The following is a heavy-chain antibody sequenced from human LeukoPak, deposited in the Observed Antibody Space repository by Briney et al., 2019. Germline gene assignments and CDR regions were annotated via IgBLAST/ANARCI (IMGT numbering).Heavy chain of an antibody. J-gene: IGHJ5*02. D-gene: IGHD2-2*01. Sequence: ASVKVSCKASGYTFTSYDINWVRQAAGQGLEWMGWMNPHSANAGYAQEFQGRVTMTRDTSISTAYMELSSLRSDDTAVYYCARIPHRVPHNWFDPGAREPWSPSPQ. CDR2: MNPHSANA. CDR3: ARIPHRVPHNWFDP. V-gene: IGHV1-8*01. CDR1: GYTFTSYD.